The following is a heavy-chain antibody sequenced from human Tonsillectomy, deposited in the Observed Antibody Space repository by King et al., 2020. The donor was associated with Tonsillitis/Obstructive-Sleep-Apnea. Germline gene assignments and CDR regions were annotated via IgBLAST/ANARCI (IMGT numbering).Heavy chain of an antibody. V-gene: IGHV4-34*01. CDR1: GGSFSGYY. D-gene: IGHD4-17*01. J-gene: IGHJ3*02. Sequence: VQLQQWGEGLLKPSETLSLTCAVYGGSFSGYYWSWIRQPPGKGLEWIGEINHSGSTNYNPSLKSRVTISVDTSKNQFSLKLTSVTAADTTVYYCARLWGDYGDYVDAFDIWGQGTMVTVSS. CDR3: ARLWGDYGDYVDAFDI. CDR2: INHSGST.